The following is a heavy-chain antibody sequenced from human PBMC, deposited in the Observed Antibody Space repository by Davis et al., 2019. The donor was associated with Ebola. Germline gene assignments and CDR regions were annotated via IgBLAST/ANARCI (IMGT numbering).Heavy chain of an antibody. Sequence: PGGSLRLSCAASGFTFSSYAMSWVRQAPGKGLEWVSAISGSGGSTYYADSVKGRFTISRDNSKNTLYLQMNSLRAEDTAVYYCARVATYYDFWSGLDYWGQGTLVTVSS. CDR2: ISGSGGST. V-gene: IGHV3-23*01. CDR1: GFTFSSYA. D-gene: IGHD3-3*01. J-gene: IGHJ4*02. CDR3: ARVATYYDFWSGLDY.